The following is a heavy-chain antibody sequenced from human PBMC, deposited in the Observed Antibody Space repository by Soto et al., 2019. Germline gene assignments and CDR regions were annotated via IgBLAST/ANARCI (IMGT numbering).Heavy chain of an antibody. CDR1: GYTFTSYG. D-gene: IGHD1-7*01. CDR2: TSGYNGNT. CDR3: ARARGYNWNYGWFDP. J-gene: IGHJ5*02. Sequence: QVQLVQSGAEVKKPGASVKVSCKASGYTFTSYGISWVRQAPGQGLEWMGRTSGYNGNTNYAQKLQGRVTMTTDTSTSTAYMELRSLRSDDTAVYYCARARGYNWNYGWFDPWGQGTLVTVSS. V-gene: IGHV1-18*01.